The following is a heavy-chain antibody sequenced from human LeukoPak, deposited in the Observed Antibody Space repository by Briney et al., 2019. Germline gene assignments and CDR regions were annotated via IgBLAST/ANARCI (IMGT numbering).Heavy chain of an antibody. CDR1: GFTFSSYG. D-gene: IGHD3-3*01. CDR2: IRYDGSNK. V-gene: IGHV3-30*02. J-gene: IGHJ4*02. CDR3: AKVLLRFLDFDY. Sequence: GGSLRLSCAASGFTFSSYGMHWVRQAPGKGLEWVAFIRYDGSNKYYADSVKGRFTISRDNSKNTLYLQMNSLRADDTAVYYCAKVLLRFLDFDYWGQGTLVTVSS.